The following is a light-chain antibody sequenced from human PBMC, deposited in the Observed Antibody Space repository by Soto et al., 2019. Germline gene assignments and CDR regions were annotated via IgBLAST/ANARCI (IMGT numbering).Light chain of an antibody. CDR1: SSDVGAYTY. V-gene: IGLV2-14*01. Sequence: QSALTQPASVSGSPGQSITISCTGTSSDVGAYTYVSWYQQHPGKAPKRMIFEVSDRPSGVSNRFSGSKSGNTASLTISWLQAEDEADYYCSSYTTSNTLVFGGGTKVTVL. CDR2: EVS. J-gene: IGLJ2*01. CDR3: SSYTTSNTLV.